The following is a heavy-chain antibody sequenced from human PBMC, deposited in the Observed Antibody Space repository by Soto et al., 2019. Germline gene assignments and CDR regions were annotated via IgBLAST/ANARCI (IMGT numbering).Heavy chain of an antibody. V-gene: IGHV4-39*01. Sequence: QLQLQESGPGLVKPSETMSLTCTVSGGSISSSSYYWGWIRQPPGKGLEWIGCIYYSGSTYYNPSLKSGVNISVDTSKNQFTMKLSSVTAADTAVYYWESRIIAVAGTGWFDPWGQGTLVTVST. CDR2: IYYSGST. J-gene: IGHJ5*02. D-gene: IGHD6-19*01. CDR1: GGSISSSSYY. CDR3: ESRIIAVAGTGWFDP.